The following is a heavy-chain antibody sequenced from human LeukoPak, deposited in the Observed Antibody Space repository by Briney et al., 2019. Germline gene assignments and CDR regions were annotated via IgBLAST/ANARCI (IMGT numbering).Heavy chain of an antibody. J-gene: IGHJ4*02. CDR1: GYTFTGYY. CDR2: INPNSGGT. Sequence: ASVKVSCKASGYTFTGYYMHWVRQAPGQGLEWMGWINPNSGGTNYAQKFQGRVTMTRDTSISTAYMELSSLRSEDTAVYYCARATHYYDSSGYYSIPDYWGQGTLVTVSS. D-gene: IGHD3-22*01. V-gene: IGHV1-2*02. CDR3: ARATHYYDSSGYYSIPDY.